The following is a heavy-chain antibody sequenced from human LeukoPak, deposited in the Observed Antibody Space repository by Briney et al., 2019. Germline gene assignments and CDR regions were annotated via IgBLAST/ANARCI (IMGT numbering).Heavy chain of an antibody. CDR1: GGSISSHY. D-gene: IGHD5-18*01. V-gene: IGHV4-59*11. CDR3: ATIKRGNIFGSFDL. CDR2: VLDNVRT. J-gene: IGHJ4*02. Sequence: SETLSLTCTVSGGSISSHYWSWVRQPPGKGLEWIGYVLDNVRTKDNPSLNSRFTLSADTSKNQFSLRLTSVTAADTAVYYCATIKRGNIFGSFDLWDQGILVTVSS.